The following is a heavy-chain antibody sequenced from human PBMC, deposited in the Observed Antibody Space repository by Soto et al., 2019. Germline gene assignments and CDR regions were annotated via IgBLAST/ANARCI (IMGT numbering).Heavy chain of an antibody. D-gene: IGHD4-4*01. CDR1: GYTFYSHS. Sequence: QAQLVQSGAEVKKPGASVKVSCKASGYTFYSHSISWVRQAPGQGLEWMGRINGDYGNTQYAQKFRGRVTLTTDTSTTTVYMELTNLSSDDTAVYYWGRCLQGDYYNGMDVWAQGTTVTASS. CDR2: INGDYGNT. J-gene: IGHJ6*02. CDR3: GRCLQGDYYNGMDV. V-gene: IGHV1-18*01.